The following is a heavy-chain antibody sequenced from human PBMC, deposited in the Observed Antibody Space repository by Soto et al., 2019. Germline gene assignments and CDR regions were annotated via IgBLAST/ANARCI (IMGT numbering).Heavy chain of an antibody. CDR3: GRDTGTSTPVGIDY. Sequence: QVQLVESGGGVVQPGRSLRLSCVASGFSFSGYGLHWVRQAPGKGLEWIAFISNDEKNDFYSDFVKGRFSVSRDNANHRLFLQMNSLRVEDTARYFCGRDTGTSTPVGIDYWCQGALVTVSS. CDR1: GFSFSGYG. V-gene: IGHV3-30*04. J-gene: IGHJ4*02. CDR2: ISNDEKND. D-gene: IGHD1-26*01.